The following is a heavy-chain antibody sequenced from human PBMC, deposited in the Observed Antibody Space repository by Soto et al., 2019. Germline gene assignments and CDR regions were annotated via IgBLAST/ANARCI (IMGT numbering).Heavy chain of an antibody. Sequence: ASVKVSCKASGYTFSSFGINWVRQAPGQGLEWVGWVSVYNDDTKYAQNFQGRVSLTADTSTSTTYMEVGSLRSDDTVVYYCARTCRSGGSCYHEYWGEGTLVTVSS. D-gene: IGHD2-15*01. CDR1: GYTFSSFG. CDR3: ARTCRSGGSCYHEY. CDR2: VSVYNDDT. J-gene: IGHJ4*02. V-gene: IGHV1-18*01.